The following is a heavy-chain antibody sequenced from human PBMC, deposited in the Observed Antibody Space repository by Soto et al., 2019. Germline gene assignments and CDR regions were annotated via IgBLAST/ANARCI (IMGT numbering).Heavy chain of an antibody. Sequence: QVQLQESGPGLVKPSGTLSLTCAVSGGSISSSNWWSWVRQPPGKGLEWIGEIYHSGSTNYNPSLKIRVTISVDKSKNQFSLKLSTVTAADTAVYYCARGRLYYDSSGYYPNWFDPWGQGTLVTVSS. CDR2: IYHSGST. CDR1: GGSISSSNW. V-gene: IGHV4-4*02. D-gene: IGHD3-22*01. CDR3: ARGRLYYDSSGYYPNWFDP. J-gene: IGHJ5*02.